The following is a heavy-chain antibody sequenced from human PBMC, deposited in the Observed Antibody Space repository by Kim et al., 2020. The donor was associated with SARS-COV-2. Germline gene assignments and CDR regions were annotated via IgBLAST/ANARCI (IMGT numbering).Heavy chain of an antibody. V-gene: IGHV4-59*01. CDR3: ARSLDYSYYMDV. CDR2: IYNNGST. J-gene: IGHJ6*03. Sequence: SETLSLTCTVSGGSISRYYWSWIRQPPGKGLEWIGYIYNNGSTNYNPSLKSRVTISLDTSKNHFSLKLTSVTAADTAVYFCARSLDYSYYMDVWGKGTTVIVSS. CDR1: GGSISRYY.